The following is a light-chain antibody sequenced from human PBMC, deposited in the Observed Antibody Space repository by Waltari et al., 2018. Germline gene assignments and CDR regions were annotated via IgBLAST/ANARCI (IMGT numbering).Light chain of an antibody. J-gene: IGKJ4*01. CDR1: QDITNS. CDR2: DAF. CDR3: QQFENLPLT. V-gene: IGKV1-33*01. Sequence: DIQMTQSPSSLSAFVGETVTITCQASQDITNSLNLYQQKPGKAPKLLICDAFNLQSGVPLRFSVRGSGTNFTFTISALQPEDTATSFCQQFENLPLTFGAGTKVEI.